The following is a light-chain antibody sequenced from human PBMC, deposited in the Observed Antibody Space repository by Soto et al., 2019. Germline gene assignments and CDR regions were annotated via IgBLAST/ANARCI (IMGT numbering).Light chain of an antibody. J-gene: IGKJ1*01. Sequence: DIVMTQSPDSLAVSLGARATITCRSSQSVLFASSNRNYVAWYQKKPGQPPKLLISWASTRESGVPDRFSGSGSGTDFALTISSLQAEDVALYYCQQYYSAPRTFSQGTNVEIK. CDR1: QSVLFASSNRNY. CDR2: WAS. V-gene: IGKV4-1*01. CDR3: QQYYSAPRT.